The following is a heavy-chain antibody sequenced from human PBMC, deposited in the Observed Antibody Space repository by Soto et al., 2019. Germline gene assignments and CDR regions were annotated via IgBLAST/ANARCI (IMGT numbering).Heavy chain of an antibody. J-gene: IGHJ3*01. CDR1: GFTFSGDV. V-gene: IGHV3-23*01. CDR2: IFGSGETT. D-gene: IGHD1-26*01. CDR3: AKSQSGSFFAAFDV. Sequence: EAQLLESGGGLVQPGGSLRLSCTSSGFTFSGDVMSWVRQAPGKGLDWVSTIFGSGETTYYADSVKGRFTISRNNSKNTLFLQMSSLRAEDTAVYYCAKSQSGSFFAAFDVWGQGTVVTVSS.